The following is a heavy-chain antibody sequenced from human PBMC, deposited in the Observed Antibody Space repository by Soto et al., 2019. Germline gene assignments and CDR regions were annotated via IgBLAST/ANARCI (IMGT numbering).Heavy chain of an antibody. CDR2: IDPSDSES. CDR1: RYSFTTCW. CDR3: ARFGNYLATFDI. V-gene: IGHV5-10-1*01. J-gene: IGHJ3*02. D-gene: IGHD3-22*01. Sequence: GESLKISCKGSRYSFTTCWISWVRQMPGKGLEWMGKIDPSDSESNYSPSFEGHVTISADNSIRTAYLQWSTLKASDTAMYYCARFGNYLATFDIWGQGSMVAVSS.